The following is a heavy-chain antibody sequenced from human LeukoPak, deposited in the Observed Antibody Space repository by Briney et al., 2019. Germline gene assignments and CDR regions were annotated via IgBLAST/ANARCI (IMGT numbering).Heavy chain of an antibody. CDR2: INPSGGST. CDR1: GYTFTGYY. J-gene: IGHJ6*03. D-gene: IGHD4-23*01. V-gene: IGHV1-46*01. CDR3: ARDRARWSPYYYYYYYMDV. Sequence: GASVKVSCKASGYTFTGYYMHWVRQAPGQGLEWMGIINPSGGSTSYAQKFQGRVTMTRDMSTSTVYMELSSLRSEDTAVYYCARDRARWSPYYYYYYYMDVWGKGTTVTVSS.